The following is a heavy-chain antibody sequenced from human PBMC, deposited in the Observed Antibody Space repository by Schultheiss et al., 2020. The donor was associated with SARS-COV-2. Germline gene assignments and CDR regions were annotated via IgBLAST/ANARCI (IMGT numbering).Heavy chain of an antibody. CDR1: GGSFSGYY. CDR2: INHSGKT. V-gene: IGHV4-34*01. Sequence: SETLSLTCAVYGGSFSGYYWNWIRLTPGKGLEWIGDINHSGKTNYNPSLKSRVTISVDTSKNQFSLKLSSVTAADTAVYYCARVSGRREPGYYYYYGMDVWGQGTTVTVSS. J-gene: IGHJ6*02. D-gene: IGHD1-14*01. CDR3: ARVSGRREPGYYYYYGMDV.